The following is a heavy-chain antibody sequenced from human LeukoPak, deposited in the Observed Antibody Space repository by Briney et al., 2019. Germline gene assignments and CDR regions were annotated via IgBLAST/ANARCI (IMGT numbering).Heavy chain of an antibody. CDR1: GGSMSSYY. Sequence: SETLSLTCTVSGGSMSSYYWSWIRQPPGKGLEWIGYIYYSGSTNYNPSLKSRVTISVDTSKNQFSLKLSSVTAADTAVYYCARATQLPHYYYYGMDVWGQGTTVTVSS. D-gene: IGHD2-2*01. V-gene: IGHV4-59*12. J-gene: IGHJ6*02. CDR3: ARATQLPHYYYYGMDV. CDR2: IYYSGST.